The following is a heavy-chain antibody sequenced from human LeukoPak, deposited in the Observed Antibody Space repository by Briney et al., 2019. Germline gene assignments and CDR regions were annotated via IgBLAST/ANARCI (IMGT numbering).Heavy chain of an antibody. CDR1: GFTFDDYG. J-gene: IGHJ3*02. CDR2: ISWNSGSI. CDR3: AKGHSSGYYFDAFDI. V-gene: IGHV3-9*01. D-gene: IGHD3-22*01. Sequence: GGSLRLSCTASGFTFDDYGMSWVRQVPGKGLEWVSGISWNSGSIGYADSVKGRFTISRDNAKNSLYLQMNSLRAEDTALYYCAKGHSSGYYFDAFDIWGQGTMVTVSS.